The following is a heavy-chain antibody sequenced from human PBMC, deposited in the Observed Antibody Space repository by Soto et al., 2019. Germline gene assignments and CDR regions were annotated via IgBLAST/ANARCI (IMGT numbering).Heavy chain of an antibody. V-gene: IGHV1-69*13. Sequence: SVKVSCKASGGTFSSYAISWVRQAPGQGLEWMGGIIPIFGTANYAQKFQGRVTITADESTSTAYMELSSLRSEDTAVYYCARGSGYSSSWFRAEYFQHWGQGTLVTVS. CDR1: GGTFSSYA. D-gene: IGHD6-13*01. CDR2: IIPIFGTA. J-gene: IGHJ1*01. CDR3: ARGSGYSSSWFRAEYFQH.